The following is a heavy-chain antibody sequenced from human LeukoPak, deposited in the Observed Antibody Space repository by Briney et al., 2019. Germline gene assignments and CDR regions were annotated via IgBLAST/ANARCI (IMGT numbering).Heavy chain of an antibody. D-gene: IGHD6-13*01. V-gene: IGHV3-23*01. J-gene: IGHJ4*02. Sequence: GGSLRLSCAASGFAFSTYAMSWVRQAPGKGLEWVSIINSGSNTYYADSVKGRFTISRDNSKNTLWLQMNSLRAEDTAVYYCAKHSSGWYSFDFWGQGMLVTVSS. CDR2: INSGSNT. CDR1: GFAFSTYA. CDR3: AKHSSGWYSFDF.